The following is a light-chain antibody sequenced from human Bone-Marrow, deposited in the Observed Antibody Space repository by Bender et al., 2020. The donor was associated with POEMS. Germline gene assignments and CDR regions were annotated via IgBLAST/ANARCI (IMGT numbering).Light chain of an antibody. J-gene: IGLJ3*02. V-gene: IGLV2-14*01. CDR3: SSYTSSRSWV. CDR2: DVS. Sequence: QSALTQPRSVSGSPGQSVTISCTGPSSDIGGHNYVSWFQQHPGKAPKLIIYDVSNRPSGDSNRFSGSKSGNTASLTISRLQAEDEADYYCSSYTSSRSWVFGGGTKVTVL. CDR1: SSDIGGHNY.